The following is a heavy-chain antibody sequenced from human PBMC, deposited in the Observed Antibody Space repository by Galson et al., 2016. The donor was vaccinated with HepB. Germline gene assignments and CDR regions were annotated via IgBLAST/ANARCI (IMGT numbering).Heavy chain of an antibody. Sequence: SETLSLTCGVSGGSFISNYWSWIRQTPGKGLEWIGEINHGGLTKFNPSLKSRISLSVDKSRNQVSLTLRPVRATDTAVYYCARKRESGWGMRTVVGSFDVWCQGTTVIVSS. J-gene: IGHJ6*02. CDR3: ARKRESGWGMRTVVGSFDV. CDR1: GGSFISNY. V-gene: IGHV4-34*01. CDR2: INHGGLT. D-gene: IGHD3-10*01.